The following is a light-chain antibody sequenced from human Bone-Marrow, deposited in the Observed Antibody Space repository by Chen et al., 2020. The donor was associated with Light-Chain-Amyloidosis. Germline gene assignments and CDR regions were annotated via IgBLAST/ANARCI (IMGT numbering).Light chain of an antibody. V-gene: IGLV3-25*03. Sequence: SYELTQPPSVSVSPGQTARITCSGDDLPTKYAYWYQQKPGQAPVLVIHRDTERPSGISERFSGSSSGTTATLTIIGVQAEDGADYHCQSADSSGTYEVIFGGGTKLTVL. CDR2: RDT. J-gene: IGLJ2*01. CDR1: DLPTKY. CDR3: QSADSSGTYEVI.